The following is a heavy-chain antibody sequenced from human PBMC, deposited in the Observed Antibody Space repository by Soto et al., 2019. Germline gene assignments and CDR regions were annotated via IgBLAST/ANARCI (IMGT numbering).Heavy chain of an antibody. J-gene: IGHJ6*02. CDR3: ARAGCDGGSCYTLVGLRYGMDV. D-gene: IGHD2-15*01. Sequence: QVQLVESGGGVVQPGRSLRLSCAASGFTFSSYAMHWVRQAPGKGLEWVAVISYDGSNKYYADSVKGRFTISRDNSKNTLYLPMKSLRAEDTAVYYCARAGCDGGSCYTLVGLRYGMDVWGQGTTVTVSS. CDR1: GFTFSSYA. CDR2: ISYDGSNK. V-gene: IGHV3-30-3*01.